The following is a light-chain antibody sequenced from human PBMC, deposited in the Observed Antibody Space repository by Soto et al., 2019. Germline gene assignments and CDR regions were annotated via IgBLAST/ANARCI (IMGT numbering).Light chain of an antibody. CDR2: ETS. CDR1: QSPSRW. V-gene: IGKV1-5*03. Sequence: DIQMTQSPSTLSASIGDRVTITCRASQSPSRWLAWYQQKPGKVPKLLIYETSYLEGGVPSRFSASGSGTEFTLTISSLQADDFATYSCQQYFSFPLTFGGGTKVEIK. J-gene: IGKJ4*01. CDR3: QQYFSFPLT.